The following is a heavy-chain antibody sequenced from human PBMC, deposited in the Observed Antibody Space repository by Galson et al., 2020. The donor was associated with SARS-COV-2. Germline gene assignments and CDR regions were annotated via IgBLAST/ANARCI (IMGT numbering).Heavy chain of an antibody. CDR3: AKDEGVTMIATDAYDI. CDR1: GFTFSSYA. D-gene: IGHD3-22*01. Sequence: GGSLRLSCAASGFTFSSYAMSWVRQPPGKGLEWVSAISDGGDSTYYADSVKGRFTISRDNSENTLYLQMNSLRAEDTALYYCAKDEGVTMIATDAYDIWGQGTMVTVTS. V-gene: IGHV3-23*01. CDR2: ISDGGDST. J-gene: IGHJ3*02.